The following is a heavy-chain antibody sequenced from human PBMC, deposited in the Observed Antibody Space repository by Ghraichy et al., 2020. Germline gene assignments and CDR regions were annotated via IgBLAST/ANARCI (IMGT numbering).Heavy chain of an antibody. D-gene: IGHD6-13*01. CDR2: ISTYNGNT. CDR3: ARDWQQQLGP. V-gene: IGHV1-18*04. CDR1: NYTFPNYI. Sequence: ASVKVSCRAANYTFPNYIINWVRRAPGQRLEGMGWISTYNGNTNYAQKFQGRVTMTTDTSTSTAYMELWSLRSDDTAIYYCARDWQQQLGPWGQGTLVTVSS. J-gene: IGHJ4*02.